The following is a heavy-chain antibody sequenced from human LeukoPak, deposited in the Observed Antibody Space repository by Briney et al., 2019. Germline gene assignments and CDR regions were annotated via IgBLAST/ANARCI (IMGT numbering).Heavy chain of an antibody. Sequence: GGSLRPSVAAPGFTFSSYALSWVRKAPGKGLGWVSAISGSGGSTYYADSVKGRFTISRDNSKNTLYLQMNSLRAEDTAVYYCAKVHDYGDSPPDYWGQGTLVTVSS. CDR2: ISGSGGST. V-gene: IGHV3-23*01. J-gene: IGHJ4*02. CDR3: AKVHDYGDSPPDY. D-gene: IGHD4-17*01. CDR1: GFTFSSYA.